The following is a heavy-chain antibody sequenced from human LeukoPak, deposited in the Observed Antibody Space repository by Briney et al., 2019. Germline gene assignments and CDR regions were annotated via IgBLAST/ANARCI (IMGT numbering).Heavy chain of an antibody. CDR2: ISYDGSNK. J-gene: IGHJ3*02. V-gene: IGHV3-30*18. CDR3: AKVGDTYYYDSSGPGDI. D-gene: IGHD3-22*01. CDR1: GFTFSSYG. Sequence: PGGSLRLSCAASGFTFSSYGMHWVRQAPGKGLEWVAVISYDGSNKYYADSVKGRFTISRDNSKNTLYLQMNSLRAEDTAVYYCAKVGDTYYYDSSGPGDIWGQGTMVTVSS.